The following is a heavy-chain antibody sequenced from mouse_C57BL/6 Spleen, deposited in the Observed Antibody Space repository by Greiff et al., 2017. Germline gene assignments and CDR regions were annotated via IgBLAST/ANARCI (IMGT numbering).Heavy chain of an antibody. Sequence: VESGEGLVKPGGSLKLSCAASGFTFSSYAMSWVRQTPEKRLEWVAYISSGGDYIYYADTLKGRFTISRDNARKPLYLKMSSLKSEDTAMYYCTRDDYNGAFAYWGQGTLVTVSA. J-gene: IGHJ3*01. CDR3: TRDDYNGAFAY. CDR2: ISSGGDYI. D-gene: IGHD2-4*01. CDR1: GFTFSSYA. V-gene: IGHV5-9-1*02.